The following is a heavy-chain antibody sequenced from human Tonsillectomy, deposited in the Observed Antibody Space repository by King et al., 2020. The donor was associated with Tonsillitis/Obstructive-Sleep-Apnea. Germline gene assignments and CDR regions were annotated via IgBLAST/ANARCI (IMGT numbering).Heavy chain of an antibody. CDR1: GFTFSSSD. J-gene: IGHJ4*02. D-gene: IGHD3-16*01. Sequence: VQLGAAWGCLVQPWWALRLSCAAYGFTFSSSDISLVRHPPGKWLEWCSAIIGRGGSTYDAVSLTVRFTSSRDNSKNTLYLQMNSLRAEDTAVYYCAKDSTFTSGAPYYFDYWGQGTLVTVSS. CDR3: AKDSTFTSGAPYYFDY. V-gene: IGHV3-23*04. CDR2: IIGRGGST.